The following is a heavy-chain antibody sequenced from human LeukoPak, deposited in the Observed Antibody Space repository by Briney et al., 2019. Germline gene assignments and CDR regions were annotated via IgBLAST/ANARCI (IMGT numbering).Heavy chain of an antibody. CDR2: INHSGST. J-gene: IGHJ3*02. CDR3: AKSNGYGLVDI. Sequence: SETLSLTCAVYGGSFSGYYWSWIRQPPGKGLEWIGEINHSGSTNYNPSLKSRVTISVDTSKNQFSLKLSSVTAADKAVYYCAKSNGYGLVDIWGQGTMVTVSS. V-gene: IGHV4-34*01. CDR1: GGSFSGYY. D-gene: IGHD3-10*01.